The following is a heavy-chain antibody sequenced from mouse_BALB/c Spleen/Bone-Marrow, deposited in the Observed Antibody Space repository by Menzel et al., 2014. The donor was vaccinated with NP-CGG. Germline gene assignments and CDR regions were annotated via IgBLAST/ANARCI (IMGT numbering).Heavy chain of an antibody. CDR3: ARLYDYGWFAN. CDR2: INPDSRTI. J-gene: IGHJ3*01. Sequence: EVMLVESGGGLMQPGGSLKLSCAASGFYFSAYWMSWVRQAPGKGLEWIGEINPDSRTINYTPSLKDKFIISRDNAKNTLYLQMSKVRSEDTALYYCARLYDYGWFANWGQGTLVTVSA. CDR1: GFYFSAYW. D-gene: IGHD2-4*01. V-gene: IGHV4-1*02.